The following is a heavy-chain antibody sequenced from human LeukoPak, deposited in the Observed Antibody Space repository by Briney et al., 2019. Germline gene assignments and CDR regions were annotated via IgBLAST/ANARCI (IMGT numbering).Heavy chain of an antibody. CDR3: GGSRIRFFELVDVSEAFDI. Sequence: SETLSLTCAVYGGSFSGYYWSWIRKPPGKGLGGIGEFNHSGSTNYNPSLKSRVTISVDTINNQFPQKLSSVTAANAIVYCAGGSRIRFFELVDVSEAFDIWGQG. D-gene: IGHD3-3*01. V-gene: IGHV4-34*01. J-gene: IGHJ3*02. CDR2: FNHSGST. CDR1: GGSFSGYY.